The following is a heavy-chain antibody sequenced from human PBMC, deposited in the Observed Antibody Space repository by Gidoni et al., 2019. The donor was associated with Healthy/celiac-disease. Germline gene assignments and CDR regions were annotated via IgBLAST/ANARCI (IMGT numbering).Heavy chain of an antibody. CDR2: IWYDGSNK. Sequence: QVQLVESGGGVVQPGRSLRLSCAASGFTFSSYGMHWVRQAPGKGLEWVAVIWYDGSNKYYADSVKGRFTISRDNSKNTLYLQMNSLRAEDTAVYYCARELRGSYSIDYWGQGTLVTVSS. CDR1: GFTFSSYG. D-gene: IGHD3-16*01. CDR3: ARELRGSYSIDY. V-gene: IGHV3-33*01. J-gene: IGHJ4*02.